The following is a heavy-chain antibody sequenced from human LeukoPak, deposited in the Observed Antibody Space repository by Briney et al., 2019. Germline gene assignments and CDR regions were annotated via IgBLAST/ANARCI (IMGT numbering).Heavy chain of an antibody. Sequence: GGSLRLSCAASRFTFSSYWMSWVRQAPGKGLEWVANIKQDGNEKYYVDSVRGRFTISRDNAKNSLYLQMNSLRAEDTAVYYCAREGPPYCGGDCSAAFDIWGQGTMVTVSS. J-gene: IGHJ3*02. D-gene: IGHD2-21*01. V-gene: IGHV3-7*01. CDR3: AREGPPYCGGDCSAAFDI. CDR1: RFTFSSYW. CDR2: IKQDGNEK.